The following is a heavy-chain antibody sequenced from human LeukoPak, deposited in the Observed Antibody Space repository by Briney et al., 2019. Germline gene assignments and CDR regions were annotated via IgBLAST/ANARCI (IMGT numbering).Heavy chain of an antibody. Sequence: GGSLRLSCATSGFTFSNNWMHWVRQAPGKGLVWVSRIKGDGSSTSYADSVEGRFTISRDNAKNTLFLQMNSLRAEDTAVYYCVRDGVGAPPFDYWGQGALVIVSS. CDR1: GFTFSNNW. V-gene: IGHV3-74*01. J-gene: IGHJ4*02. D-gene: IGHD1-26*01. CDR3: VRDGVGAPPFDY. CDR2: IKGDGSST.